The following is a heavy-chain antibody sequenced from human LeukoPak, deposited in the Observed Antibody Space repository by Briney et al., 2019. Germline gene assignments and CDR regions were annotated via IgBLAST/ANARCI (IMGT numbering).Heavy chain of an antibody. CDR2: IIPILGIA. V-gene: IGHV1-69*04. CDR3: AIPRSQSTAMVTLGDDY. CDR1: GGTFSSYA. Sequence: ASVKVSCKASGGTFSSYAISWVRQAPGQGLEWMGRIIPILGIANYAQKFQGRVTITADKSTSTAYMELSSLRSEDTAVYYCAIPRSQSTAMVTLGDDYWGQGTLVTVSS. J-gene: IGHJ4*02. D-gene: IGHD5-18*01.